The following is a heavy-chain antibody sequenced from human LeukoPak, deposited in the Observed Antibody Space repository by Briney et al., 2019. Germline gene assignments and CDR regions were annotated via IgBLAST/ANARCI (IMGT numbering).Heavy chain of an antibody. J-gene: IGHJ6*02. D-gene: IGHD3-10*01. Sequence: SETLSLTCTVSGGSISSSSYYWGWIRQPPGKGLEWIGSIYYSGSTYYNPSLKSRVTISVDTSKNQFSLKLSSVTAADTAVYYCARDAPDYGSSMDVWGQGTTVTVSS. V-gene: IGHV4-39*07. CDR1: GGSISSSSYY. CDR2: IYYSGST. CDR3: ARDAPDYGSSMDV.